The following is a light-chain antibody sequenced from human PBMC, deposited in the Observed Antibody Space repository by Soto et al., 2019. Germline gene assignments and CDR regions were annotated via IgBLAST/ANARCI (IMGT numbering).Light chain of an antibody. CDR3: QQRSNWPPENT. CDR2: DAS. Sequence: EIVLTQSPATLSLSPGERATLSCRASQSVSSYLAWHQQKPGQAPRRLIYDASNRATGIPARFSGSGSGTDFTLTISSLEPEDFAVYCCQQRSNWPPENTFGPGTKADIK. J-gene: IGKJ3*01. V-gene: IGKV3-11*01. CDR1: QSVSSY.